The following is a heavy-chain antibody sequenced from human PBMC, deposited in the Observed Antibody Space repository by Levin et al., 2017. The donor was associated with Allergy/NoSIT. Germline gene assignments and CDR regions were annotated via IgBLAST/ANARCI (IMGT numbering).Heavy chain of an antibody. CDR1: GGSFSGYY. CDR2: INHSGST. Sequence: SETLSLTCAVYGGSFSGYYWSWIRQPPGKGLEWIGEINHSGSTNYNPSLKSRVTISVDTSKNQFSLKLSSVTAAGTAVYYCARGLDGSGSYYDYWGQGTLVTVSS. D-gene: IGHD3-10*01. CDR3: ARGLDGSGSYYDY. J-gene: IGHJ4*02. V-gene: IGHV4-34*01.